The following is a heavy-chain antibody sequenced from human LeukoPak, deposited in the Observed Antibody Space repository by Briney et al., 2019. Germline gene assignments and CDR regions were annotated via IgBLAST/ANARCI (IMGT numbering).Heavy chain of an antibody. Sequence: ASVKVSCKASGYTFTGYYMHWVRQAPGQGLEWMGWINPNSGGTNYAQKFQGRVTMTRDTSISTAYMELSRLRSDDTAVYYCAPDLTKYCSGGSCYSDFDYWGQGTLVRLL. V-gene: IGHV1-2*02. CDR3: APDLTKYCSGGSCYSDFDY. D-gene: IGHD2-15*01. J-gene: IGHJ4*02. CDR2: INPNSGGT. CDR1: GYTFTGYY.